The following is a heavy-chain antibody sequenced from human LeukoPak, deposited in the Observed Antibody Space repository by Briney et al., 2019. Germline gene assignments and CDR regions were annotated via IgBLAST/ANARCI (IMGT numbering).Heavy chain of an antibody. Sequence: GGSLRLSCAASGFTFDDYAMHWVRQVPGKGLEWVSGISWNSGSIGYADSVKGRFTISRDNAKNSLYLQMDSLGPEDTAVYYCARDPYSGGYGTYYYYYMDVWGKGTTVTISS. V-gene: IGHV3-9*01. CDR1: GFTFDDYA. D-gene: IGHD5-12*01. CDR2: ISWNSGSI. J-gene: IGHJ6*03. CDR3: ARDPYSGGYGTYYYYYMDV.